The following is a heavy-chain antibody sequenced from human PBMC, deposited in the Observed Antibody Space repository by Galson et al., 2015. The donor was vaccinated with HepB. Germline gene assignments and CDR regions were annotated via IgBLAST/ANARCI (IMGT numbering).Heavy chain of an antibody. CDR2: FDPEDGET. J-gene: IGHJ3*02. D-gene: IGHD1-26*01. CDR3: ATLWASGSTGGNGAFDI. V-gene: IGHV1-24*01. Sequence: SVKVSCKVSGYTLTELSMHWVRQAPGKGLEWMGGFDPEDGETIYAQKFQGRVTMTEDTSTDTAYMELSSLRSEDTAVYYCATLWASGSTGGNGAFDIWGQGTMVTVSS. CDR1: GYTLTELS.